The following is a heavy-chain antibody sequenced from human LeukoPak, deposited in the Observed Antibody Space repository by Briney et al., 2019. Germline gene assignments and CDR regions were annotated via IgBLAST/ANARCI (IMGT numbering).Heavy chain of an antibody. Sequence: GGSLRLSCAASGFTFSIFGIHWVRQAPGKGLEWVAAISPDGNKEYYTESVKGRFTVSRDNSNNMIYLQMNSLGGEDSAVYYCAKVNNYDDYWGQGTLVTVSS. CDR1: GFTFSIFG. CDR2: ISPDGNKE. D-gene: IGHD1/OR15-1a*01. J-gene: IGHJ4*02. CDR3: AKVNNYDDY. V-gene: IGHV3-30*18.